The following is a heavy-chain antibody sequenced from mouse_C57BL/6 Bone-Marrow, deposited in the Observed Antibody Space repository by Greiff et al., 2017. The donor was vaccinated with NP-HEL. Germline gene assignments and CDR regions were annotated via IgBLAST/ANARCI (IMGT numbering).Heavy chain of an antibody. Sequence: QVQLQQPGAELVMPGASVKLSCKASGYTFTSYWMHWVKQRPGQGLEWIGEIDPSDSYTNSNQKFKGKSTLTVDKSSSTAYMQLSSLTSEDSAVYYCARAYGSSRDFDVWGTGTTVTVSS. J-gene: IGHJ1*03. V-gene: IGHV1-69*01. CDR3: ARAYGSSRDFDV. D-gene: IGHD1-1*01. CDR2: IDPSDSYT. CDR1: GYTFTSYW.